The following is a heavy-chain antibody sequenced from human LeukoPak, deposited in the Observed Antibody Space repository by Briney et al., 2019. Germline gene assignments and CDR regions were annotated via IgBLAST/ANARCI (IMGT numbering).Heavy chain of an antibody. CDR1: GFTFSSYW. J-gene: IGHJ6*03. V-gene: IGHV3-74*01. CDR2: INSDGSST. CDR3: AKTFCSGGTCYPYNYYYMDV. Sequence: GGSLKLSCAASGFTFSSYWMHWVRQAPGKGLVWVSRINSDGSSTSYADSVKGRFTISRDNSKNTVYLQMNSLRPEDTAVYYCAKTFCSGGTCYPYNYYYMDVWGKGTAVTVSS. D-gene: IGHD2-15*01.